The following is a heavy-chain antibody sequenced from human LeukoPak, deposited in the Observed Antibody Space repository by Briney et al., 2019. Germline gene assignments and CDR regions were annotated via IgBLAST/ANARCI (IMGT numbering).Heavy chain of an antibody. CDR2: VHYSGTT. Sequence: SETLSLTCTVSGVSISSSNNFWGWIRQPPGKGLEWTGSVHYSGTTYYIPSLKSRVTISVDTSKNQFSLKLSSVTAADMAVYYCARHEEEDGYNAKTFGYWGQGTLVTVSS. V-gene: IGHV4-39*01. J-gene: IGHJ4*02. CDR3: ARHEEEDGYNAKTFGY. D-gene: IGHD5-24*01. CDR1: GVSISSSNNF.